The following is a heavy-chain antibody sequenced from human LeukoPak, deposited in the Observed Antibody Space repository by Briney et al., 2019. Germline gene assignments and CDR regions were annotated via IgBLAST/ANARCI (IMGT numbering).Heavy chain of an antibody. CDR1: GFAVSSNY. V-gene: IGHV3-53*01. D-gene: IGHD1-26*01. J-gene: IGHJ4*02. Sequence: GGSLRLSCAASGFAVSSNYMSWVRQAPGKGLEWVSVIYSGGSTYYADSEKGRFTISRDNSKNTLYLQMNSLRAEDTAVYYCARGGGSYYGSYFDYWGQGTLVTVSS. CDR3: ARGGGSYYGSYFDY. CDR2: IYSGGST.